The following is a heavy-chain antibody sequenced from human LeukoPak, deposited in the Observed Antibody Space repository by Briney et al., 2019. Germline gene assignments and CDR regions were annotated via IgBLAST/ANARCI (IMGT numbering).Heavy chain of an antibody. Sequence: PGGSLRLSCAASGFTFSSYEMNWVRQAPGKGLEWVSYISSSGSTIYYADSVKGRFTISRDNAKNTLYLQMNSLRAEDTAVYYCARGPPDAFDIWGQGTMVTVSS. CDR1: GFTFSSYE. CDR2: ISSSGSTI. V-gene: IGHV3-48*03. J-gene: IGHJ3*02. CDR3: ARGPPDAFDI.